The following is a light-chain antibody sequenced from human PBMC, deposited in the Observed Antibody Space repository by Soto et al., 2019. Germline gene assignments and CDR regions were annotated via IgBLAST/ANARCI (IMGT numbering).Light chain of an antibody. V-gene: IGKV1-39*01. CDR3: QQSYSNPS. J-gene: IGKJ2*01. Sequence: DIQMTQSPSSLSASVGDRVTITCRASQSISSHLNWYQQKPGKAPKVLIYAASSLQSGVPLRFSGSVSGTDFTLTITSLQPEDFASYYCQQSYSNPSFGQGTKLEIK. CDR1: QSISSH. CDR2: AAS.